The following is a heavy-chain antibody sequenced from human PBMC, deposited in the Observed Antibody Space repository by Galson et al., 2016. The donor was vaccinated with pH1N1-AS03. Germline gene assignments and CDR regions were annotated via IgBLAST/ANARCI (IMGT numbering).Heavy chain of an antibody. V-gene: IGHV3-74*01. J-gene: IGHJ6*02. CDR3: ARAMYTSGWYGMDV. CDR2: ITSDGSSI. D-gene: IGHD6-19*01. CDR1: GFIFSSDW. Sequence: SLRLSCAASGFIFSSDWMHWVRQVPGKGLVWVSRITSDGSSISYADAVKGRFTTSRDNAKNTQYLQMNSLRAEDTAVYHCARAMYTSGWYGMDVWGQGTTVTVSS.